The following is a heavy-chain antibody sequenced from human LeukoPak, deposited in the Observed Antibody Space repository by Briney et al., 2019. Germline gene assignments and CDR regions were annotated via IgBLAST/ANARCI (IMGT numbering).Heavy chain of an antibody. Sequence: GGSLRLSCVASAFTVSSNYMSWVRQAPRKWLEWVSVIYSGGSTYYADSVKGRFTISRDNSKNTLYLQMNSLRAEDTAVYYCASGSGSYRTPYYYMDVWGTGTTVTVSS. CDR3: ASGSGSYRTPYYYMDV. V-gene: IGHV3-53*01. J-gene: IGHJ6*03. CDR2: IYSGGST. D-gene: IGHD3-10*01. CDR1: AFTVSSNY.